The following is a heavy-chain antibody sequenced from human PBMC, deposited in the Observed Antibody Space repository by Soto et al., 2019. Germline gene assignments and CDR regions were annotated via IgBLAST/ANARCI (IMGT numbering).Heavy chain of an antibody. V-gene: IGHV3-33*01. CDR1: GFTFSSYG. J-gene: IGHJ4*02. Sequence: QVQLVESGGGMVQPGRSLRLSCAASGFTFSSYGMHWVRQAPGKGLEWVAVIWYDGSNKYYADSVKGRFTISRDNSKNTLYLQMNSLRAEDTAVYYCARERQPLFDYWGQGTLVTVSS. CDR3: ARERQPLFDY. D-gene: IGHD6-13*01. CDR2: IWYDGSNK.